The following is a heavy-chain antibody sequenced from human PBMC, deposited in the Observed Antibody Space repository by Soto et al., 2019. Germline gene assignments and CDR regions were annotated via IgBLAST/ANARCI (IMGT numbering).Heavy chain of an antibody. V-gene: IGHV1-18*01. CDR2: ISAYNGNT. Sequence: GASVKVSCKASGYTFTSYGISWVRQAPGQGLEWMGWISAYNGNTNYAQKLQGRVTMTTDTSTSTAYMELRSLRSDDTAVYYCARESTYYDILTGYRSAEYFQHWGQGTLVTVSS. J-gene: IGHJ1*01. D-gene: IGHD3-9*01. CDR1: GYTFTSYG. CDR3: ARESTYYDILTGYRSAEYFQH.